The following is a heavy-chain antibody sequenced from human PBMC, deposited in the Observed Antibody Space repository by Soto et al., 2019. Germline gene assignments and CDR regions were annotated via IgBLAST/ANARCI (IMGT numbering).Heavy chain of an antibody. D-gene: IGHD6-13*01. CDR2: INHNSGGT. J-gene: IGHJ4*02. CDR3: ARLGSSPKHIDY. V-gene: IGHV1-2*04. CDR1: GYTFTGYY. Sequence: QVQLVQSGAEVKKPGASVKVSCKASGYTFTGYYMHWVRQAPGQGLEWMGWINHNSGGTNYAQKFQGWVTMTRDTSISTAYMELSRLRSDDTAVYYCARLGSSPKHIDYWGQGTLVTVSS.